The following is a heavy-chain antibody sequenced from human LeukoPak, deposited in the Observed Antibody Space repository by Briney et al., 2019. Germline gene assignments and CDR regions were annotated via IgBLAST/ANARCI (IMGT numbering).Heavy chain of an antibody. Sequence: HSETLSLTCAVYGGSFSGYYWSWIRQPPGKGLEWIGEINHSGSTNYNPSLKSRVTISVDTSKNQFSLKLSSVTAADTAVYYCGGVGYSSSFYYYYYYMDVWGKGTTVTVSS. CDR3: GGVGYSSSFYYYYYYMDV. CDR2: INHSGST. D-gene: IGHD6-6*01. CDR1: GGSFSGYY. J-gene: IGHJ6*03. V-gene: IGHV4-34*01.